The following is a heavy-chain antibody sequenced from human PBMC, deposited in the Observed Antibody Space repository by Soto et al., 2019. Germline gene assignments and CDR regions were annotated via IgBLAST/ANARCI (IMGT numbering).Heavy chain of an antibody. Sequence: LGESLKISCKASGYSFTSYWIGWVRQMPGKGLEWMGIIFPGDSDTRYSPSFQGQVTISADKSISTAYLQWSSLKASDTAMYYCARHNSNRDPYYYFGMDVWGQGTTVTVSS. D-gene: IGHD1-1*01. J-gene: IGHJ6*02. V-gene: IGHV5-51*01. CDR2: IFPGDSDT. CDR1: GYSFTSYW. CDR3: ARHNSNRDPYYYFGMDV.